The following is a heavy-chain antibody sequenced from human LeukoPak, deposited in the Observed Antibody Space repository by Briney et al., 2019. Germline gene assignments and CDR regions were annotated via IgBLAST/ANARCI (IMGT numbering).Heavy chain of an antibody. CDR1: GFTFSNAW. V-gene: IGHV3-15*01. D-gene: IGHD3-3*01. CDR2: IKSKTDGGTT. J-gene: IGHJ4*02. CDR3: TSETRTYYDFWSGYYNTVFY. Sequence: GGSLRLSCAASGFTFSNAWMSWVRQAPGKGLEWVGRIKSKTDGGTTDYAAPVKGRFTISRDESKNTLYLQMNSLKTEDTAVYYCTSETRTYYDFWSGYYNTVFYWGQGTLVTVSS.